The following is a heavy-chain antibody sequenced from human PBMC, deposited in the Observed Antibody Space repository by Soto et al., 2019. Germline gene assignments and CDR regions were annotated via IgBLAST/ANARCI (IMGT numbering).Heavy chain of an antibody. CDR2: INHSGST. J-gene: IGHJ5*02. CDR3: ARGGRIVVVVAATPHNWFDP. D-gene: IGHD2-15*01. V-gene: IGHV4-34*01. Sequence: SETLSLTCAVYGGSFSGYYWSWIRQPPGKGLEWIGEINHSGSTNYNPSLKSRVTISVDTSKNQFSLKLSSVTAADTAVYYCARGGRIVVVVAATPHNWFDPWGQGTLVTVSS. CDR1: GGSFSGYY.